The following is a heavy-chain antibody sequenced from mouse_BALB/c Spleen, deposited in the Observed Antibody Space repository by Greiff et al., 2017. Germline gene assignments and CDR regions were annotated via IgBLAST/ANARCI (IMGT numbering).Heavy chain of an antibody. CDR3: AKEDGYYLYYYAMDY. CDR2: INPSTGYT. Sequence: QVQLQQSGAELAKPGASVKMSCKASGYTFTSYWMHWVKQRPGQGLEWIGYINPSTGYTEYNQKFKDKATLTADKSSSTAYMQLSSLTSEDSAVYYCAKEDGYYLYYYAMDYWGQGTSVTVSS. V-gene: IGHV1-7*01. CDR1: GYTFTSYW. D-gene: IGHD2-3*01. J-gene: IGHJ4*01.